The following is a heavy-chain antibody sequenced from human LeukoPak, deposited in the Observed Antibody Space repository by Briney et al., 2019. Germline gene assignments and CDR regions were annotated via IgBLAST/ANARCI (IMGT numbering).Heavy chain of an antibody. CDR2: ISAYNGNT. Sequence: ASVKVSCKASGYTFTDFGISWVRQAPGQGLEWMGWISAYNGNTNYAQKLQGRVTMTTDTSTSTAYMELRSLRSDDTAVYYCARHSSGWYDYYYYGMDVWGQGTTVTVSS. V-gene: IGHV1-18*01. CDR1: GYTFTDFG. D-gene: IGHD6-19*01. CDR3: ARHSSGWYDYYYYGMDV. J-gene: IGHJ6*02.